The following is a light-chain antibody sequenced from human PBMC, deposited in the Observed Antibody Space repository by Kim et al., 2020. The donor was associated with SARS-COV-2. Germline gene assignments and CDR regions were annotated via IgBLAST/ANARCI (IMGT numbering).Light chain of an antibody. CDR2: DAS. CDR1: QSVSFY. Sequence: EIVLTQSPATLSLSPGERVTLSCRASQSVSFYLGWYQQKPGQAPRLLIYDASKRATGIPARFSGSGSGTDFTLTISSLEPEDCAVYYCQQRSSWPPTFGQGTKVDIK. V-gene: IGKV3-11*01. J-gene: IGKJ2*01. CDR3: QQRSSWPPT.